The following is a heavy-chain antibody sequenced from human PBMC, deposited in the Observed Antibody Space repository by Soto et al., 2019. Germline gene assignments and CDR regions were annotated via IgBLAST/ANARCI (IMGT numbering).Heavy chain of an antibody. CDR2: IIPFFGTS. J-gene: IGHJ3*02. V-gene: IGHV1-69*12. D-gene: IGHD2-15*01. CDR3: GRGHEFGGISDAYDS. Sequence: QVHLVQSGAEVKKPGSSVKVSCKASGGNFRSESINWVRQAPGQGLEWMGGIIPFFGTSDYAQKFQGRLTITADESPTTAYIELSSLRFQATAVYSGGRGHEFGGISDAYDSWGQGTMVIVSS. CDR1: GGNFRSES.